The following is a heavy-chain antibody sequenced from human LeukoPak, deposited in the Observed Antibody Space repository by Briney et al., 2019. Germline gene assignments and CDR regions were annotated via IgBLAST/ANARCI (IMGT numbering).Heavy chain of an antibody. V-gene: IGHV1-24*01. CDR1: GYTLTELS. D-gene: IGHD3-22*01. CDR3: ATFRITMIVVVEAFDI. CDR2: FDPEDGET. J-gene: IGHJ3*02. Sequence: ASVKVSCKVSGYTLTELSMHWVRQAPGKGLEWMGGFDPEDGETIYAQKFQGRVTVTEDTSTDTAYMELSSLRSEDTAVYYCATFRITMIVVVEAFDIWGQGTMVTVSS.